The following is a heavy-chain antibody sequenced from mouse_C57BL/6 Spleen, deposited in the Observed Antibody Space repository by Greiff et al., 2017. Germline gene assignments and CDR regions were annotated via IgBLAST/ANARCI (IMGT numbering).Heavy chain of an antibody. D-gene: IGHD1-1*01. Sequence: EVQLQQSGAELVKPGASVKLSCTASGFNIKDYYMPWVKQRTEQGLEWIGRIDPEDGETKYAPKFQGKATITADTSSNTAYLQLSSLTSEDTAVYYCARSGTTVVEGDWYFDVWGTGTTVTVSS. V-gene: IGHV14-2*01. CDR1: GFNIKDYY. CDR3: ARSGTTVVEGDWYFDV. CDR2: IDPEDGET. J-gene: IGHJ1*03.